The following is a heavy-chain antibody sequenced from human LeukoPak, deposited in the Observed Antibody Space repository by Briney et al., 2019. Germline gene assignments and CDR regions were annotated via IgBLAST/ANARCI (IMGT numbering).Heavy chain of an antibody. Sequence: GGSLRLSCAASGFTFGSYAMYWVRQAPGKGLEWVSGISGSGGSTFYADSVKGRFTISRDNSENTVYLQMNSLRADDTAVYYCAKTTAGYSSGRYPGWPVDYWGQGTLVTVYS. CDR3: AKTTAGYSSGRYPGWPVDY. CDR1: GFTFGSYA. J-gene: IGHJ4*02. V-gene: IGHV3-23*01. CDR2: ISGSGGST. D-gene: IGHD6-19*01.